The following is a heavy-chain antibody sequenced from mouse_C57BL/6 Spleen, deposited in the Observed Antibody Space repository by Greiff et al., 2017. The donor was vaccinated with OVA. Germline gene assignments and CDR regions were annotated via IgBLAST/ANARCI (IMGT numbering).Heavy chain of an antibody. J-gene: IGHJ1*03. D-gene: IGHD1-1*01. Sequence: EVQLQESGGGLVQPGGSLSLSCAASGFTFTDYYMSWVRQPPGKALEWLGFIRNKANGYTTEYSASVKGRFTISRDNSQSILYLQMNALRAEDSATYYCARPGSSYWYFDVWGTGTTVTVSS. CDR3: ARPGSSYWYFDV. CDR1: GFTFTDYY. V-gene: IGHV7-3*01. CDR2: IRNKANGYTT.